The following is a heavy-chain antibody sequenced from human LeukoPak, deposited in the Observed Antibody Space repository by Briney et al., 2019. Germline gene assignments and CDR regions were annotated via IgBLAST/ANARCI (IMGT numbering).Heavy chain of an antibody. CDR3: AILLGYCSRTSCPPLDP. CDR2: ISDI. CDR1: GYSFTSYW. Sequence: GESLKISCKGSGYSFTSYWIGWVRQMPGKGLEWMGIISDIRYSPSFQGQVTPSADKSISTAYLQWSSLKASDTAMYYCAILLGYCSRTSCPPLDPWGQGTLVTVSS. D-gene: IGHD2-2*01. J-gene: IGHJ5*02. V-gene: IGHV5-51*01.